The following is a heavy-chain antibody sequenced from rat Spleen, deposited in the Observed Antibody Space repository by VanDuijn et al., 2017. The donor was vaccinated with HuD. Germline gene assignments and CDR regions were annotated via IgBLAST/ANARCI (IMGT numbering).Heavy chain of an antibody. CDR1: GFSLTSYG. Sequence: QVQLKESGPDLVQPSQTLSLTCTVSGFSLTSYGVIWVRQPPGEGLEWMGIIWGNGDTNYNSALKSRLSISRDTSKSQLYLKMNILRSEDTATYYCTQQLGDWFAYWGQGTLVTVSS. D-gene: IGHD1-10*01. CDR2: IWGNGDT. CDR3: TQQLGDWFAY. V-gene: IGHV2-13*01. J-gene: IGHJ3*01.